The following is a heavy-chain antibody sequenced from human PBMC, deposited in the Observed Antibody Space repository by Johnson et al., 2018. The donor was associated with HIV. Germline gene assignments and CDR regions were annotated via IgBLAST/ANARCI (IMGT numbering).Heavy chain of an antibody. V-gene: IGHV3-30*02. D-gene: IGHD2-15*01. Sequence: VQLVESGGGVVQPGGSLRLSCAASGFTLSNYGLHWVRQAPGKGLEWVAFIQYDGSNKYYADSVKGRFTISRDNSNNTLYLQMSSLRIDDTAVYYCAREIVVEVAATLISGAFDIWGQGTMVTVSS. CDR1: GFTLSNYG. CDR3: AREIVVEVAATLISGAFDI. J-gene: IGHJ3*02. CDR2: IQYDGSNK.